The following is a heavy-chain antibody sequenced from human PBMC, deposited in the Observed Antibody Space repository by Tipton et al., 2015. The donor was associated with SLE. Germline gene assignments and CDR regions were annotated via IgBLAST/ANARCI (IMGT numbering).Heavy chain of an antibody. CDR2: IFSSGYT. D-gene: IGHD6-13*01. Sequence: LRLSCTVSGPSINTYYWTWFRQPAGKGLEWIGRIFSSGYTNYNPSLKSRVTLSVDTSKNQFFLRLSSVSAADTVVYYCARSAGYGSNRAHFDYWGQGTLVTVSS. V-gene: IGHV4-4*07. CDR1: GPSINTYY. J-gene: IGHJ4*02. CDR3: ARSAGYGSNRAHFDY.